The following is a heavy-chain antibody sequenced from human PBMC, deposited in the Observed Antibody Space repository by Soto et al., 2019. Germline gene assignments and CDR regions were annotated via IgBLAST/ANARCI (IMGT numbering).Heavy chain of an antibody. D-gene: IGHD6-19*01. V-gene: IGHV3-43*01. CDR3: AKGAGAVAVNRPVDY. Sequence: GGSLRLSCAASGFTFDDYTMHWVRQAPGKGLEWVSLISWDGGSTYYADSVKGRFTISRDNSKNSLYLQMNSLRTEDTALYYCAKGAGAVAVNRPVDYWGQGTLVTVSS. CDR2: ISWDGGST. CDR1: GFTFDDYT. J-gene: IGHJ4*02.